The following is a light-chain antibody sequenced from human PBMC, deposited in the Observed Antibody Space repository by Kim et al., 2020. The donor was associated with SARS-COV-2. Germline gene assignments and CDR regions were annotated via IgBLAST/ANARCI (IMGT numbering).Light chain of an antibody. CDR2: RVS. Sequence: SYELTQPPSVSVSPGQTASITCSGDKLGDKYACWYQQKPGQSPVLVIYRVSKRPSGIPERFSGSNSGNTATLTISGTQAMDEADYYCQAWDSITGVFGGGTQLTVL. V-gene: IGLV3-1*01. CDR1: KLGDKY. J-gene: IGLJ3*02. CDR3: QAWDSITGV.